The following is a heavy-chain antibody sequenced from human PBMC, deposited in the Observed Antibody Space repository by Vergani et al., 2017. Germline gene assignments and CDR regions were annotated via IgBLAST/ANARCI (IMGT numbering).Heavy chain of an antibody. CDR2: IYTSGST. D-gene: IGHD1-1*01. CDR1: GGSISSGSYY. V-gene: IGHV4-61*02. J-gene: IGHJ6*02. Sequence: QVQLQESGPGLVKPSQTLSLTCTVSGGSISSGSYYWSWIRQPAGKGLEWIGRIYTSGSTNYNPSLKSRVTISVDTSKNQFSLKLSSVTAADTAVYYCARSGKSGPTGVWYYCYYGMDFWGQGTTVTVSS. CDR3: ARSGKSGPTGVWYYCYYGMDF.